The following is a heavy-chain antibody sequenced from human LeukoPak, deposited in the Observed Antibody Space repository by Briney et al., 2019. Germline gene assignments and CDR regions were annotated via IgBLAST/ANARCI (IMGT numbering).Heavy chain of an antibody. CDR2: ISSSSSYI. D-gene: IGHD4-17*01. Sequence: GGSLRLSCAASGFTFSSYSVNWVRQAPGKGLEWVSSISSSSSYIYYADSVKGRFTISRDNAKNSLYLQMNSLRAEDTAVYYCARDTPYGDYLICDYWGQGTLVTVSS. V-gene: IGHV3-21*01. J-gene: IGHJ4*02. CDR1: GFTFSSYS. CDR3: ARDTPYGDYLICDY.